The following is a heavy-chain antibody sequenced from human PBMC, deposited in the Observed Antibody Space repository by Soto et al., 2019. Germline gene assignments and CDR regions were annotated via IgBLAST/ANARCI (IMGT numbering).Heavy chain of an antibody. CDR2: IIPIFGTA. Sequence: QVQLVQSGAEVKQPGSSVKVPCKASGGTFSSYAISWVRPVPGQGLEWMGGIIPIFGTANYDQKFQGRVTITADESTSTAYMELGTLRSEDTAVYYCARSITGTVSYYYGMDVWGQGTTVTVSS. CDR3: ARSITGTVSYYYGMDV. J-gene: IGHJ6*02. D-gene: IGHD1-20*01. CDR1: GGTFSSYA. V-gene: IGHV1-69*12.